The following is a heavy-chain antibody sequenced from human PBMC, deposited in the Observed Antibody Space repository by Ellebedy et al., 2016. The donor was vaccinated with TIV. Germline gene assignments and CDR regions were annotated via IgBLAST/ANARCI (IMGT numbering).Heavy chain of an antibody. Sequence: PGGSLRLSCAASGFTFSSYGMHWVRQAPGKGLEWVPVIWYDGSNKYYADSVKGRFTISRDNSNNTLYLQMNSLRAEDTAVYYCSTQLAGYYDSSYHNWFDPWGQGTLVTVSS. J-gene: IGHJ5*02. CDR2: IWYDGSNK. CDR3: STQLAGYYDSSYHNWFDP. D-gene: IGHD3-22*01. CDR1: GFTFSSYG. V-gene: IGHV3-33*01.